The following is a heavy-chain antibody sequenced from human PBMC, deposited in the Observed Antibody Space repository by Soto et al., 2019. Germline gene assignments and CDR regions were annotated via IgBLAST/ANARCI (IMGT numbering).Heavy chain of an antibody. CDR2: IYYSGST. J-gene: IGHJ4*02. CDR3: ARSSIAATFAPLFDY. CDR1: GGSISSSSYY. V-gene: IGHV4-39*01. Sequence: QLQLQESGPGLVKPSETLSLTCTVSGGSISSSSYYWGWIRQPPGKGLEWIGSIYYSGSTYYNPSLKSRVTISVDTSKNQFSLKLSSVTAADTAVYYCARSSIAATFAPLFDYWGQGTLVTVSS. D-gene: IGHD6-25*01.